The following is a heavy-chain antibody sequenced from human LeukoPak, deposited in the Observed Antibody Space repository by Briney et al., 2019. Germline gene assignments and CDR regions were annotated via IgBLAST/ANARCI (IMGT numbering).Heavy chain of an antibody. CDR1: GYTFIRYG. Sequence: GASVKVSCKASGYTFIRYGISWVRQAPGQGLEWMGWISPYNGNTNYAQRLQGRVTMTTDTSTSTAYMELRSLRSDDTAVYYCARDPCTGGSCHDAFDMRGQGTMVTVSS. D-gene: IGHD2-15*01. V-gene: IGHV1-18*01. J-gene: IGHJ3*02. CDR3: ARDPCTGGSCHDAFDM. CDR2: ISPYNGNT.